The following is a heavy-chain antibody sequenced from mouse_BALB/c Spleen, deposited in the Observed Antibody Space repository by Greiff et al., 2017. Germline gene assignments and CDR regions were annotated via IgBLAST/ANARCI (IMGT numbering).Heavy chain of an antibody. Sequence: VQLKESGPGLVAPSQSLSITCTVSGFSLTSYGVHWVRQPPGKGLEWLGVIWAGGSTNYNSALMSRLSISKDNSKSQVFLKMNSLQTDDTAMYYCARDRGGYGFAYWGQGTLVTVSA. CDR2: IWAGGST. V-gene: IGHV2-9*02. CDR3: ARDRGGYGFAY. CDR1: GFSLTSYG. J-gene: IGHJ3*01. D-gene: IGHD1-2*01.